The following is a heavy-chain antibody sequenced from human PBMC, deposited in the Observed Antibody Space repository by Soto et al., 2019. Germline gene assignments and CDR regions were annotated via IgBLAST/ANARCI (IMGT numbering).Heavy chain of an antibody. V-gene: IGHV1-18*04. CDR2: VSAYNVNA. CDR3: ARAISLILAAPAY. Sequence: ASVDVSCKTSGYTFSNYPMSWVRHAPGQGLELMEGVSAYNVNAEYTEKFQGRVYMTTDTSTTTSYMELTSLTSDDTAIYYCARAISLILAAPAYWGKGTLVSVSS. CDR1: GYTFSNYP. D-gene: IGHD2-8*02. J-gene: IGHJ4*02.